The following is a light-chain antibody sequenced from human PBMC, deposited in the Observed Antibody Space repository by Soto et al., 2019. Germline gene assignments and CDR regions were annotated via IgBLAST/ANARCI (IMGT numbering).Light chain of an antibody. Sequence: EIVLTQSPGTLSLSPGERATLSCRANQSVSSSYLAWYRQKPGQAPRLLIYGASSRATGIPDRFSGSGSGTDFTLTISRLEPEDVAVYYCQQYGRSPYTFGQGTKLEIK. J-gene: IGKJ2*01. CDR2: GAS. CDR1: QSVSSSY. CDR3: QQYGRSPYT. V-gene: IGKV3-20*01.